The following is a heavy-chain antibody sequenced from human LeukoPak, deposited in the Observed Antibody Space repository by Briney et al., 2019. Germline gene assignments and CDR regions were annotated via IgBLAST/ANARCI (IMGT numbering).Heavy chain of an antibody. D-gene: IGHD6-13*01. CDR2: IYHSGST. Sequence: PSETLSLTCAVPGGSISSSNWWGWVRQPPGKGLEWIGEIYHSGSTNYNPSLKSRVTISVDKSKNQFSLKLSSVTAADTAVYYCATARGIAAAGTPYYGMDVWGQGTTVTVSS. CDR1: GGSISSSNW. V-gene: IGHV4-4*02. J-gene: IGHJ6*02. CDR3: ATARGIAAAGTPYYGMDV.